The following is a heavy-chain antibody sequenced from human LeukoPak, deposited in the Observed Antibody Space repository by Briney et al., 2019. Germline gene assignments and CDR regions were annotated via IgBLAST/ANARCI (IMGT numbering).Heavy chain of an antibody. J-gene: IGHJ4*02. CDR1: GFTFDDYA. CDR2: ISWNSGSI. D-gene: IGHD1-26*01. Sequence: GGSLRLSCAASGFTFDDYAMHWVRQAPGKGLGWVSGISWNSGSIGYADSVKGRFTISRDNAKNSLYLQMNSLRAEDTALYYCAKDIEGMGATFDYWGQGTLVTVSS. CDR3: AKDIEGMGATFDY. V-gene: IGHV3-9*01.